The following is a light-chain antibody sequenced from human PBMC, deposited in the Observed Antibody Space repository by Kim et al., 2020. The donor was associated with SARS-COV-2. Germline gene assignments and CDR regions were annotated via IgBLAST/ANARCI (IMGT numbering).Light chain of an antibody. J-gene: IGKJ1*01. CDR3: QQANTFPRA. Sequence: GAVGDRVTHTCRASQGISSWLAWYQQKPGKAPNLLIYGASTLQSGVPSRFSGSGSGTDFTLTITNLQPEDFATYYCQQANTFPRAFGQGTKVDIK. CDR2: GAS. CDR1: QGISSW. V-gene: IGKV1-12*01.